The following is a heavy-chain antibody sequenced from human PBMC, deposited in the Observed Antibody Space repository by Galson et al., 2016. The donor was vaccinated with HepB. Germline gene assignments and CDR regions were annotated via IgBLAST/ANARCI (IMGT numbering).Heavy chain of an antibody. V-gene: IGHV4-4*02. CDR2: IYHSGST. CDR3: ARVSGVHYYFDY. Sequence: SETLSLTCAVSGGSISSSTWWSWVRQPPGKGLEWIGDIYHSGSTNYNPSLKSRVTISVDKSKNQFSLKLSSVTAADTAVYYCARVSGVHYYFDYWGQGTLGTVSS. D-gene: IGHD7-27*01. CDR1: GGSISSSTW. J-gene: IGHJ4*02.